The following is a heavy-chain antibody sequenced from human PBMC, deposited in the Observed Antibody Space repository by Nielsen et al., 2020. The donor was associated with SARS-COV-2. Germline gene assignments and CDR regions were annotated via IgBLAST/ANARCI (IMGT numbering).Heavy chain of an antibody. V-gene: IGHV4-59*06. CDR2: IYYSGST. D-gene: IGHD2-2*01. CDR3: ARGGHIVVVPAAPIRIYYYYGMDV. Sequence: SETLSLTCTVSGGSISSYYWSWIRQHPGKGLEWIGYIYYSGSTYYNPSLKSRVTISVDTSKNQFSLKLSSVTAADTAVYYCARGGHIVVVPAAPIRIYYYYGMDVWGQGTTVTVSS. J-gene: IGHJ6*02. CDR1: GGSISSYY.